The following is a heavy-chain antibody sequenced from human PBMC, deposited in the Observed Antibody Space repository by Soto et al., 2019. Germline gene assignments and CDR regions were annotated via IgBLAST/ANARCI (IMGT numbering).Heavy chain of an antibody. Sequence: EVQLVESGGDLVQPGGSLRLSCAASGFTFSSYWMSWVRQAPGKGLEWVANIKPDGSEKIYVESVKGRFSISRDNAKNSLYLQMNSLRAEDTAVYYCANIGRSDRAFDIWGQGTMVTVSS. J-gene: IGHJ3*02. CDR3: ANIGRSDRAFDI. CDR1: GFTFSSYW. D-gene: IGHD5-12*01. V-gene: IGHV3-7*01. CDR2: IKPDGSEK.